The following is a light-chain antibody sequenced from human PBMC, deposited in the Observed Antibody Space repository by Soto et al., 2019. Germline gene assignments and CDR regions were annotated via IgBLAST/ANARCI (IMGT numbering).Light chain of an antibody. CDR1: QSVSSSY. J-gene: IGKJ1*01. Sequence: EIVLTQSPGTLSFSPGESTTLSSTSSQSVSSSYLAWYKQKPGQAPRLIIYGASSRATGIPDRFSGSGSGTHFTLTISRLEPEDFRVYSCQQYGSSPRKFGEGTKVDIK. V-gene: IGKV3-20*01. CDR2: GAS. CDR3: QQYGSSPRK.